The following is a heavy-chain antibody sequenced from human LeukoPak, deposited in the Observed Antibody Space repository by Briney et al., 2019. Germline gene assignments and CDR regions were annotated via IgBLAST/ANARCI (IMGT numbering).Heavy chain of an antibody. V-gene: IGHV3-23*01. Sequence: GGSLRLSCATSGFIFSHHAMNWVRQAPGKGLAWVSGINNSGGSTYYADSVKGRFTISRDNSKNTLYLQMNSLRAEDTAVYYCAKPPGLRRLDPWGQGTLVTVSS. CDR3: AKPPGLRRLDP. CDR2: INNSGGST. D-gene: IGHD5-12*01. J-gene: IGHJ5*02. CDR1: GFIFSHHA.